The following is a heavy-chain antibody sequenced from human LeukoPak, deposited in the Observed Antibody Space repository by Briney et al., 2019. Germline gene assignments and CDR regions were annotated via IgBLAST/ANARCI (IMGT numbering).Heavy chain of an antibody. Sequence: ASVKVSCKASGYTFTGYYMHWVRQAPGQGLEWMGWINPNSGGTNYAQKFQGRVTMTRDTSISTAYMELRSLRSDDTAVYYCARGATFSDYYFDYWGQGTLVTVSS. J-gene: IGHJ4*02. V-gene: IGHV1-2*02. CDR1: GYTFTGYY. CDR2: INPNSGGT. CDR3: ARGATFSDYYFDY. D-gene: IGHD5/OR15-5a*01.